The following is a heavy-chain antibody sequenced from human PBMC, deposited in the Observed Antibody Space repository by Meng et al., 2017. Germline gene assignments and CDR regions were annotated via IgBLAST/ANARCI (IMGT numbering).Heavy chain of an antibody. V-gene: IGHV3-19*01. CDR2: VSWNGSRT. CDR1: GFTFSNSE. J-gene: IGHJ6*02. D-gene: IGHD3-10*01. Sequence: GGSLRLSCAASGFTFSNSEMNWVRQAQGRGLEWVSGVSWNGSRTHYADSVKGRFIISRDNSRNCLYRQMNSLRPEDMAVYSCVRILDTVLLWCGDHNEPYYYYGMDVWGQGTMVTVSS. CDR3: VRILDTVLLWCGDHNEPYYYYGMDV.